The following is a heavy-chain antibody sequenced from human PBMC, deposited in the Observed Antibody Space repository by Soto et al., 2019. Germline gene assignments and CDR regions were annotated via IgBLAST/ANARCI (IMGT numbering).Heavy chain of an antibody. Sequence: QVQLQESGPGLVKPSQTLSLTCTVSGGSISSGDYYWSWIRQPPGKGLEWIGYIYYSGSTYYNPSLKSRVTISVDTSKNQFSXXLSSXXXXXXXXXXXXXXXXXWXYGDSPLDYWGQGTLVTVSS. V-gene: IGHV4-30-4*01. CDR1: GGSISSGDYY. CDR2: IYYSGST. J-gene: IGHJ4*02. CDR3: XXXXXXWXYGDSPLDY. D-gene: IGHD4-17*01.